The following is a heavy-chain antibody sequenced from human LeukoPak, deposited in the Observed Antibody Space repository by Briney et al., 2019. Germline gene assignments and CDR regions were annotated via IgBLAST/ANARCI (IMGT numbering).Heavy chain of an antibody. CDR2: IKQDGSEK. CDR1: GFTFSSYW. CDR3: ARDPEYYYDSSGYLDY. J-gene: IGHJ4*02. D-gene: IGHD3-22*01. V-gene: IGHV3-7*01. Sequence: PGRSLRLSCAASGFTFSSYWMSWVRQAPGKGLEWVANIKQDGSEKYYVDSVKGRFTISRDNAKNSLYLQMNSLRAEDTAVYYCARDPEYYYDSSGYLDYWGQGTLVTVSS.